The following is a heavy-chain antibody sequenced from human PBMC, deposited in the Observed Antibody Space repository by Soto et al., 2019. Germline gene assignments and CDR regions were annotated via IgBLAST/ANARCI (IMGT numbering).Heavy chain of an antibody. V-gene: IGHV4-59*01. D-gene: IGHD6-19*01. Sequence: SETLSLTCTVSGGSISTYYWSWIRQPPGKGLEWIGYIYYSGSTSYNPSLKSRVTISVDTSKNQFSLKLRSVTAADTAVYYCASDRSSGWEQGYVMDVWGQGTTVTVSS. J-gene: IGHJ6*02. CDR2: IYYSGST. CDR3: ASDRSSGWEQGYVMDV. CDR1: GGSISTYY.